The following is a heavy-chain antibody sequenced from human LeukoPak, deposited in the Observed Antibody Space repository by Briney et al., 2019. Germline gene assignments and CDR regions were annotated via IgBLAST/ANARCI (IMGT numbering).Heavy chain of an antibody. Sequence: SETLSLTCTVSGGSISSYYWSWIRQPPGKGLEWIGYIYYSGSTNYNPSLKSRVTISVDKSKNQFSLKLSSVTAADTAVYYCARTGDWSYFDYWGQGTLVTVSS. CDR2: IYYSGST. CDR1: GGSISSYY. D-gene: IGHD2-21*02. CDR3: ARTGDWSYFDY. V-gene: IGHV4-59*12. J-gene: IGHJ4*02.